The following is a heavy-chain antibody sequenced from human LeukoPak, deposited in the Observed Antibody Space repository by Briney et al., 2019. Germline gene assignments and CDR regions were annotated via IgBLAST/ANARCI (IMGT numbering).Heavy chain of an antibody. CDR2: ISGSGGST. CDR1: GFTFSSYA. Sequence: GGSLRLSCAASGFTFSSYAMSWVRQAPGKGLEWVSAISGSGGSTYYADSVKGRFTISRDNSKNTPYLQMNSLRAEDTAVYYCAKDGNWVYYYGMDVWGQGTTVTVSS. V-gene: IGHV3-23*01. J-gene: IGHJ6*02. CDR3: AKDGNWVYYYGMDV. D-gene: IGHD4-23*01.